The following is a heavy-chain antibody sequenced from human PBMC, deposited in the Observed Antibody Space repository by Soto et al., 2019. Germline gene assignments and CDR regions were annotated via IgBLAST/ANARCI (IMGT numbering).Heavy chain of an antibody. D-gene: IGHD7-27*01. CDR2: INRSGST. Sequence: PSETLSLTCAVYGGSFSGYYWNWIRQPPGKGLEWIGEINRSGSTNYKPSLKSRVTISVDTSKNQFSLKLTSVTAADTAVYYCASHLRPTNWGGGYFDYWGQGPLVTVSS. CDR3: ASHLRPTNWGGGYFDY. J-gene: IGHJ4*02. CDR1: GGSFSGYY. V-gene: IGHV4-34*01.